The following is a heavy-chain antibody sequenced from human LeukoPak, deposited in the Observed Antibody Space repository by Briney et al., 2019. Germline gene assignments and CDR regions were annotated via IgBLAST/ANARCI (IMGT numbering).Heavy chain of an antibody. V-gene: IGHV3-23*01. D-gene: IGHD5-12*01. Sequence: QPGGSLRLSCVASGFSFNNYAMNWVSQAPGKGLEWVTLIIGSSGSTFYADSVKGRFTISRDKSKNTLYLQMNSLRADDTAVYYCAKGAYDYIEIAYFDYWGQGSLVTVSS. CDR3: AKGAYDYIEIAYFDY. J-gene: IGHJ4*02. CDR1: GFSFNNYA. CDR2: IIGSSGST.